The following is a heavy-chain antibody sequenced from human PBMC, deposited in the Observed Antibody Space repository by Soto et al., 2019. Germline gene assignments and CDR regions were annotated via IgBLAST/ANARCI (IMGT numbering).Heavy chain of an antibody. V-gene: IGHV1-69*12. Sequence: QVQLVQSGAEVKKPGSSVKVSCKASGGTFSSYAISWVRQAPGQGLEWMGGIIPIFGTANYAQKFQGRVTITADESTSTAYMELSSLRSEDTAVYYCARGITMVRGVRPPSHYYYYGMDVWGQGTTVTVSS. J-gene: IGHJ6*02. CDR2: IIPIFGTA. CDR3: ARGITMVRGVRPPSHYYYYGMDV. CDR1: GGTFSSYA. D-gene: IGHD3-10*01.